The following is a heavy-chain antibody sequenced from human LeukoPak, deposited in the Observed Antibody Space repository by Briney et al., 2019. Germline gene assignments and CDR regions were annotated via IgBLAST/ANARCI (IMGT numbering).Heavy chain of an antibody. CDR2: ISSSGSTI. CDR1: GFTFSDYY. Sequence: GGSLRLSCAASGFTFSDYYMSWIRQAPGKGLEWVSYISSSGSTIYYTDSVKGRFTISRDNAKNSLYLQMSSLRAEDTAMYYCARDAGAGWELLGRNDYWGQGTLVTVSS. D-gene: IGHD1-26*01. J-gene: IGHJ4*02. CDR3: ARDAGAGWELLGRNDY. V-gene: IGHV3-11*04.